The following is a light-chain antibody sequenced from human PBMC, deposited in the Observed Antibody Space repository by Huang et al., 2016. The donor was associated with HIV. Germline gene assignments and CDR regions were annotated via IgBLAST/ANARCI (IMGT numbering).Light chain of an antibody. CDR2: GAS. V-gene: IGKV3-15*01. CDR3: QQYNNWPPV. J-gene: IGKJ4*01. Sequence: EIVMTQSPATLSVSPGERATLSRRASQSISSNLAWYQQKPGQAPRLPIYGASTRATGIPARFSGSGSGTEFTLTISSLQSEDFAVYYCQQYNNWPPVFGGGTKVEIK. CDR1: QSISSN.